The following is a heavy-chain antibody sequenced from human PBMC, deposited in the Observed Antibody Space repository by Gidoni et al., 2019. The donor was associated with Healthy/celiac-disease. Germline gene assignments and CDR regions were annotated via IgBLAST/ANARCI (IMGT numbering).Heavy chain of an antibody. CDR2: INHSGST. D-gene: IGHD4-17*01. J-gene: IGHJ5*02. V-gene: IGHV4-34*01. CDR1: GGSFSGYY. Sequence: QVQLQQWGAGLFKPSETLSLTCAVYGGSFSGYYWSWIRQPPGKGLEWIGEINHSGSTNYNPALKSRVTISVDTSKNQFSLKLSSVTAAETAVYYCARDRRTVTTILFWFDPWGQGTLVTVSS. CDR3: ARDRRTVTTILFWFDP.